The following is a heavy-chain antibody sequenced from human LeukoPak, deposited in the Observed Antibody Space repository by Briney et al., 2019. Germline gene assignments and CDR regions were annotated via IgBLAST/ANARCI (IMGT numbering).Heavy chain of an antibody. V-gene: IGHV4-31*03. CDR1: GGSISSGGYY. CDR3: ARGYYDFWSGPQNWYFDL. D-gene: IGHD3-3*01. Sequence: TSETLSLTCTVSGGSISSGGYYWSWIRQHPGKGLEWIGYIYYSGSTYYNPSLKSRVTISVDTSKNQFSLKLSSVTAADTAVYYCARGYYDFWSGPQNWYFDLWGRGTLVTVSS. J-gene: IGHJ2*01. CDR2: IYYSGST.